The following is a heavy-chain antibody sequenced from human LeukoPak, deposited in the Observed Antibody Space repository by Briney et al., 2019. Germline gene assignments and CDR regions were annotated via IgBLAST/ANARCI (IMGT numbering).Heavy chain of an antibody. Sequence: ASVKVSCKASGYTFTGCYMHWVRQAPGQGLEWMGWINPNSGGTNYAQKFQGRVTMTRDTSISTAYMELSRLRSDDTALYHCASGRWEPYDAFDIWGQGTMVTVSS. V-gene: IGHV1-2*02. CDR1: GYTFTGCY. D-gene: IGHD1-26*01. J-gene: IGHJ3*02. CDR2: INPNSGGT. CDR3: ASGRWEPYDAFDI.